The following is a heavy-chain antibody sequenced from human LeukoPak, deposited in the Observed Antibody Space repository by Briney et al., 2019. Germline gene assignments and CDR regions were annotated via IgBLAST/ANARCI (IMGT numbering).Heavy chain of an antibody. J-gene: IGHJ4*02. CDR2: INRDGSEK. Sequence: PGGSLRLSCTGSGVIFSNCWMGWARQGPGKGLQWVASINRDGSEKHPVDSVKGRVTISRDNAKNSVYLQMNGLTVEDTAVYYCVRDVDIWGQGTLVTVSS. CDR1: GVIFSNCW. CDR3: VRDVDI. V-gene: IGHV3-7*01. D-gene: IGHD5-24*01.